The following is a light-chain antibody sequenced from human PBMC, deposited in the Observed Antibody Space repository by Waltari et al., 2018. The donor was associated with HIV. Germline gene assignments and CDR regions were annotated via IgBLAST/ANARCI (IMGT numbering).Light chain of an antibody. J-gene: IGLJ1*01. CDR2: RDN. V-gene: IGLV1-47*01. CDR3: ATWDGSLGAFFV. Sequence: QSVLTQPPSASGTPGQRVTISCSGTTSNVGTSFVSWYQHLPGPAPKLLMYRDNRRPSGVPDRFSGSKSGASAALAISGLRSEDEGDYYCATWDGSLGAFFVFGVGTKVTVL. CDR1: TSNVGTSF.